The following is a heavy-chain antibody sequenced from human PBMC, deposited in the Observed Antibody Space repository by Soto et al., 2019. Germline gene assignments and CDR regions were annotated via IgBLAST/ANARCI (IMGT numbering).Heavy chain of an antibody. D-gene: IGHD3-3*01. CDR2: ISYDGSNK. CDR3: AKDTGGRFWDRTFYSGAYYYYGMDV. V-gene: IGHV3-30*18. J-gene: IGHJ6*02. Sequence: GGSLRLSCAASGFTFSSYGMHWVRQAPGKGLEWVAVISYDGSNKYYADSVKGRFTISRDNSKNTLYLQMNSLRAEDTAVYYCAKDTGGRFWDRTFYSGAYYYYGMDVWGQGTTVTVSS. CDR1: GFTFSSYG.